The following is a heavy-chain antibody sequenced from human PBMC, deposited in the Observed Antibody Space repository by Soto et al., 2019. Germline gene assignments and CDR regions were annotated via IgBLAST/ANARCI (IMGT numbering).Heavy chain of an antibody. D-gene: IGHD4-17*01. Sequence: PSETLSLTCTVSGGSISSYYWSWIRQPPGKGLEWIGYIYYSGSTNYNPSLKSRVTISVDTSKNQFSLKLSSVTAADTAVYYCARDAYGDSFDPWGQGTLVTVSS. CDR3: ARDAYGDSFDP. J-gene: IGHJ5*02. V-gene: IGHV4-59*01. CDR2: IYYSGST. CDR1: GGSISSYY.